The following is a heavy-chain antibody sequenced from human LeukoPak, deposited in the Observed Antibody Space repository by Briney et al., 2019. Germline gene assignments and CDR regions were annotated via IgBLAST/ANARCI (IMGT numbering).Heavy chain of an antibody. V-gene: IGHV7-4-1*02. CDR2: INTNTGNP. Sequence: ASLKVSCKASGYTFTSYAMNWVRQAPGQGLEWMGWINTNTGNPTYAQGFTGRFVFSLDTSVSTAYLQISSLKAEDTAVYYCARVSYDNSGYNDAFDIWGQGTMVTVSS. CDR1: GYTFTSYA. CDR3: ARVSYDNSGYNDAFDI. D-gene: IGHD3-22*01. J-gene: IGHJ3*02.